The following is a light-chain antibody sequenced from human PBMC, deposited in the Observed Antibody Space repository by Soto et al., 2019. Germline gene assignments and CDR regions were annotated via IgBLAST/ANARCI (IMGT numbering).Light chain of an antibody. CDR2: HVS. Sequence: EIVMTQSPGTLSVSPGERATLSCSASQSVGSKLAWYQQKPGQVPRLLIYHVSSRATGVPARFSGSGSVTEFTLSISSLQSEDFAVYYCLQYNKWPRTFGQGTKVDVK. V-gene: IGKV3-15*01. J-gene: IGKJ1*01. CDR3: LQYNKWPRT. CDR1: QSVGSK.